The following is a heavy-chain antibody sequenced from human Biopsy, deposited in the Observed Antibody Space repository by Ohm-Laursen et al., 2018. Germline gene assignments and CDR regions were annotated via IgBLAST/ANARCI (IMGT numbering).Heavy chain of an antibody. Sequence: TQCRTLTCHFSGFSLSARWMGVSWIRQPRGKALEWFSLFVWDDHKDYSFCLKDRLTISKATSENQVVLTMTNPDPADTGTYFCARTPIAIFSAGLVYRHRRHLQGMDVWGQGTAVTAS. D-gene: IGHD6-13*01. CDR1: GFSLSARWMG. J-gene: IGHJ6*02. CDR3: ARTPIAIFSAGLVYRHRRHLQGMDV. CDR2: FVWDDHK. V-gene: IGHV2-70*01.